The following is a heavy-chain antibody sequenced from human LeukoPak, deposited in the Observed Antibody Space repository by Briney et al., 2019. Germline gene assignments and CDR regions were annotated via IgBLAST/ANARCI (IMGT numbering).Heavy chain of an antibody. Sequence: GGSLRLSCAASGFTVSSNYMSWVRQAPGKGLEWVSVIYSGGSTYYADSVKGRFTISRDDSKNTLYLQMNSLRAEDTAVYYCARGIAVAGTNYFDYWGQGTLVTVSS. J-gene: IGHJ4*02. CDR1: GFTVSSNY. V-gene: IGHV3-53*01. CDR3: ARGIAVAGTNYFDY. D-gene: IGHD6-19*01. CDR2: IYSGGST.